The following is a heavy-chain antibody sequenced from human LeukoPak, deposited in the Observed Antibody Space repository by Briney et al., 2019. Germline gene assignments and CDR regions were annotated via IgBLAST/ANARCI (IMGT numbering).Heavy chain of an antibody. D-gene: IGHD5-18*01. CDR2: INWNGGST. CDR3: AREGAIELWTGFDY. V-gene: IGHV3-20*04. Sequence: GGSLRLSCASSGFTFDDYGMSGVRQAPRKGLGWVSGINWNGGSTRYADTPKGRFTISRDNAKNSLYLQMNSLRAEDTAVYYCAREGAIELWTGFDYWGQGTLVTVSS. CDR1: GFTFDDYG. J-gene: IGHJ4*02.